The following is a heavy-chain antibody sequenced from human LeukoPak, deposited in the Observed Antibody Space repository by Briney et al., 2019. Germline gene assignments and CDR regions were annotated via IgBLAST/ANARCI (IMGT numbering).Heavy chain of an antibody. D-gene: IGHD1-14*01. CDR1: GFPLSSYA. CDR2: TSSSDAGT. Sequence: GGSLRLSCAASGFPLSSYAMSWVRQAPGKGLEWVSATSSSDAGTYYADSVRGRFTISRDNSKNTLYLQMNSLRAEDTAVYYCAKPARTDYADYWGQGTLVTVSS. V-gene: IGHV3-23*01. CDR3: AKPARTDYADY. J-gene: IGHJ4*02.